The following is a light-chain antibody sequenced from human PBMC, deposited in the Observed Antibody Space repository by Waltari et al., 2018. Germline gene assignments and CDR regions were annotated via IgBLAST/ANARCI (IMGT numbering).Light chain of an antibody. CDR2: DDD. CDR3: QVWDNYADLVI. CDR1: NIRSKS. Sequence: SSVLTQPPSVSVAPGQTATIPCGGTNIRSKSVHWYQQKPGQAPVLVVYDDDVRPPGIPERISGSNSANTASLTINRVEVGDEAAYFCQVWDNYADLVIFGGGTKLTVL. V-gene: IGLV3-21*02. J-gene: IGLJ2*01.